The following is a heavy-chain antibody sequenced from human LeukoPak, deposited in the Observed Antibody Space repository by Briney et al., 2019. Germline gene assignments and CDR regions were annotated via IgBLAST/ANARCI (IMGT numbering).Heavy chain of an antibody. CDR3: AKDQCSSTSCRRGYYMDV. Sequence: PGGSLRLSCAASGFTFSSYAMSWVRQAPGKGLEWVSAISGSGGSTYYADSVKGRFTISRDNSKNTLYLQMNSLRAEDTAVYYCAKDQCSSTSCRRGYYMDVWGKGTTVTVSS. D-gene: IGHD2-2*01. CDR1: GFTFSSYA. CDR2: ISGSGGST. J-gene: IGHJ6*03. V-gene: IGHV3-23*01.